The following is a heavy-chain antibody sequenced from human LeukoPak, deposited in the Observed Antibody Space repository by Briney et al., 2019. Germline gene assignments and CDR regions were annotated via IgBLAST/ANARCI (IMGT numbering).Heavy chain of an antibody. D-gene: IGHD2-2*01. CDR3: ARDPGPIVVVPAGYYMDV. V-gene: IGHV3-53*01. CDR2: FLNGGST. Sequence: GALRLFCSASWFNGRSNYMSLVRQAPGEGLEWVSVFLNGGSTYYADSVKGRFTISRDNSKNTLYLQMNSLRAEDTAVYYCARDPGPIVVVPAGYYMDVWGKGTTVTVSS. CDR1: WFNGRSNY. J-gene: IGHJ6*03.